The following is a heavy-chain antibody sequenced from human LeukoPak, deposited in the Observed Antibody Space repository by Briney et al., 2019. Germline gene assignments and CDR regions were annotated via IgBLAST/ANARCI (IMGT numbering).Heavy chain of an antibody. CDR3: AREDIVVVVAASRWSDP. J-gene: IGHJ5*02. Sequence: PGGSLRLSCAAPGFTFSSYWMSWVRQAPGKGLEWVANIKQDGSEQYYVDSVKGRFTISRDNAKNSLYLQMNSLRAEDTAVYYCAREDIVVVVAASRWSDPWGQGTLVTVSS. V-gene: IGHV3-7*01. CDR1: GFTFSSYW. D-gene: IGHD2-15*01. CDR2: IKQDGSEQ.